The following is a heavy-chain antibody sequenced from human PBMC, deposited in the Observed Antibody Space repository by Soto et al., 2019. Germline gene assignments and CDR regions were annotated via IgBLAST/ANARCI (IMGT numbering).Heavy chain of an antibody. J-gene: IGHJ2*01. CDR3: AAGMAAAVWDWYFDL. D-gene: IGHD6-13*01. CDR1: GFTFTSSA. CDR2: IVVGSGNT. Sequence: QMQLVQSGPEVKKPGTSVKVSCKASGFTFTSSAMQWVRQARGQRLEWIGWIVVGSGNTNYAQKFQERVTITRDMSTSKAYRELRSLRCEDTAVYYCAAGMAAAVWDWYFDLWGRGTLVTVSS. V-gene: IGHV1-58*02.